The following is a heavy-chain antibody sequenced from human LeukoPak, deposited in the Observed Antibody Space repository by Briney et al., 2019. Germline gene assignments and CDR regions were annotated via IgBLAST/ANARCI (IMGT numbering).Heavy chain of an antibody. Sequence: GGSLRLSCAASGFTFDDYGMSWVRHAPGKGLEWVSGTNWNGGSTGYADSVKGRFTISRDNARNSLYLQMNSLGAEDTALYFCAKDDVLSVAFDIWGQGTMVTVSS. D-gene: IGHD2-8*02. CDR1: GFTFDDYG. V-gene: IGHV3-20*04. CDR2: TNWNGGST. J-gene: IGHJ3*02. CDR3: AKDDVLSVAFDI.